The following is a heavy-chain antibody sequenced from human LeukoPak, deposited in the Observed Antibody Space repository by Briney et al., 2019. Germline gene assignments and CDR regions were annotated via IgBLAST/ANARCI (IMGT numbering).Heavy chain of an antibody. J-gene: IGHJ4*02. CDR3: ARGILGIAARKIGY. Sequence: SETLSLTCAVYGGSFSGYYWSWIRQPPGKGLEWIGEINHSGSPNYNPSLKSRVTISVDTSKNQFSLKLSSVTAADTAVYYCARGILGIAARKIGYWGQGTLVTVSS. CDR1: GGSFSGYY. D-gene: IGHD6-6*01. V-gene: IGHV4-34*01. CDR2: INHSGSP.